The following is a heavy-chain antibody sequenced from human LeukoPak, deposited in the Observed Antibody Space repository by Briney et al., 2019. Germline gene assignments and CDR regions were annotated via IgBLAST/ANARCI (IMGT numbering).Heavy chain of an antibody. Sequence: ASVKVSCKVSGYTFTDYYMHWVQQAPGKGLEWMGLVDPEDGETIYAEKFQGSVTITADTSTDTAYMELSSLRSEDTAVYYCATGRTTGTTFYDYWGQGTLVTVSS. D-gene: IGHD1-1*01. CDR2: VDPEDGET. CDR1: GYTFTDYY. J-gene: IGHJ4*02. CDR3: ATGRTTGTTFYDY. V-gene: IGHV1-69-2*01.